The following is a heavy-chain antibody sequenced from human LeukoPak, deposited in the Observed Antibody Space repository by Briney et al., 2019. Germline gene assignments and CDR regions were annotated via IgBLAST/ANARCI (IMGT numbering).Heavy chain of an antibody. V-gene: IGHV4-39*02. Sequence: SETLSLTCSVSGAPISSSSYYWGWIRQSPGKGLEWIGNVFYRGNTYYNPSLTSRVTISADTSKKQLSLRLTSVTAADTAVYYCARDNNMLAVVSSDYWGQGILVTVSS. CDR1: GAPISSSSYY. J-gene: IGHJ4*02. CDR3: ARDNNMLAVVSSDY. CDR2: VFYRGNT. D-gene: IGHD2-8*01.